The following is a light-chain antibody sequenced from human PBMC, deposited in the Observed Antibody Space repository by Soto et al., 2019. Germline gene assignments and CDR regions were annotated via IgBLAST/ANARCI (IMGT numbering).Light chain of an antibody. CDR3: QQYNNCPGT. CDR2: SAS. J-gene: IGKJ1*01. Sequence: EIVMTQSPATLSVSPGERATLSCRASQSVSSNLAWYQQKPGQAPRLLIYSASTRATGIPARFSGSRSGTEFTLTISSLQSEDFAVYYCQQYNNCPGTFGQGTKVEIK. CDR1: QSVSSN. V-gene: IGKV3-15*01.